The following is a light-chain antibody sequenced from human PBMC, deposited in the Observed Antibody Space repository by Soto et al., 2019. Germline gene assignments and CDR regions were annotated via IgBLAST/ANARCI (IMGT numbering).Light chain of an antibody. CDR1: SSVVGTYNL. J-gene: IGLJ1*01. CDR3: CSYAGSSSSI. Sequence: QSALTQPASVSGSPGQSITISCSGTSSVVGTYNLVSWYQQYPGKAPRLTIYEVTKRPSGVSNRFSGSKSGNTASLTISGLQPEDEADYYCCSYAGSSSSIFGTGTKVTVL. V-gene: IGLV2-23*02. CDR2: EVT.